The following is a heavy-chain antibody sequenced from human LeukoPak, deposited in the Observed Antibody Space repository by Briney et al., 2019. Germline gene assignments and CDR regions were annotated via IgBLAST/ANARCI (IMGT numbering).Heavy chain of an antibody. J-gene: IGHJ5*02. CDR3: ARRYCSGGSCYSFRGDWFDP. CDR1: GFTFSSYG. V-gene: IGHV3-33*01. D-gene: IGHD2-15*01. CDR2: IWYDGSNK. Sequence: GGSLRLSCAASGFTFSSYGMHWVRQAPGKGLEWVAVIWYDGSNKYYADSVKGRFTISRNNSKNTLYLQMNSLRAEDTAVYYCARRYCSGGSCYSFRGDWFDPWGQGTLVTVSS.